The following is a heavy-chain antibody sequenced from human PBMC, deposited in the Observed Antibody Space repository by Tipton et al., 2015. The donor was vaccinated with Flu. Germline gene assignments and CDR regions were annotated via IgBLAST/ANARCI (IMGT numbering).Heavy chain of an antibody. CDR1: GGSISSYY. J-gene: IGHJ5*02. Sequence: GLVKPSETLSLTCTVSGGSISSYYWSWIRQPPGGGLEWIGNIHQSGTNYYNPSLRGRVTFSVDKSKNQFSLSLTSVTAADTAVYLCARRDYSNYVSDPKSWFDPWGRGILVTVSS. CDR3: ARRDYSNYVSDPKSWFDP. D-gene: IGHD4-11*01. V-gene: IGHV4-4*09. CDR2: IHQSGTN.